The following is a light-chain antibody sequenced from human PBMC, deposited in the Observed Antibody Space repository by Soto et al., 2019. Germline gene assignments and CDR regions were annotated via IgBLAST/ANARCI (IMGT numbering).Light chain of an antibody. CDR1: QNLGTLY. CDR3: QQYAGSPRT. J-gene: IGKJ1*01. Sequence: EIVLTQSPGTLSLSPGERGTLSCRASQNLGTLYLAWFQQKSGQAPRLLIYSASRRATGIPDRFTGSGSGTDFTLTINRVEPEDFAVYFCQQYAGSPRTFXQGTKVGIK. CDR2: SAS. V-gene: IGKV3-20*01.